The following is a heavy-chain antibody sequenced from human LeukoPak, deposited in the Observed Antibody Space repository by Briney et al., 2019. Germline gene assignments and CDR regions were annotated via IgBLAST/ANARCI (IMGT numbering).Heavy chain of an antibody. V-gene: IGHV1-8*01. CDR3: AREIKTTVTTPLENYYYGMDV. Sequence: ASVTVSCKASGYTFTSYDINWVRQATGQGLEWMGWMNPNSGNTGYAQKFQGRVTMTRNTSISTAYMELSSLRSEDTAVYYCAREIKTTVTTPLENYYYGMDVWGQGTTVTVSS. CDR2: MNPNSGNT. J-gene: IGHJ6*02. CDR1: GYTFTSYD. D-gene: IGHD4-17*01.